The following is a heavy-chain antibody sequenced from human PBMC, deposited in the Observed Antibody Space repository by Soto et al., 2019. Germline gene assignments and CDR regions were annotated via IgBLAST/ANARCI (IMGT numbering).Heavy chain of an antibody. CDR1: GFTFSSYG. CDR3: AKDLLEMATTLAQYYYYGMDV. J-gene: IGHJ6*02. V-gene: IGHV3-30*18. D-gene: IGHD5-12*01. Sequence: GGSLRLSCAASGFTFSSYGMHWVRQAPGKGLEWVAVISYDGSNKYYADSVKGRFTISRDNSKNTLYLQMNSLRAEDTAVYYCAKDLLEMATTLAQYYYYGMDVWGQRTTVTVSS. CDR2: ISYDGSNK.